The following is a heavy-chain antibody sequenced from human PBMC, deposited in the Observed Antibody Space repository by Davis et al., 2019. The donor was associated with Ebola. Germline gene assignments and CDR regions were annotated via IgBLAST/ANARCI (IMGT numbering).Heavy chain of an antibody. CDR2: ICGSGGTT. D-gene: IGHD3-3*01. CDR3: ARAPFYGSGYYDYYYGMDV. J-gene: IGHJ6*02. V-gene: IGHV3-23*01. Sequence: PGGSLSLSCAASGFTFSTYAMTRVPPAPGKGLEWVSVICGSGGTTYYADSVKGRFTISRDNSKNTLYLQMNSLRAEDTAVYYCARAPFYGSGYYDYYYGMDVWGQGTTVTVSS. CDR1: GFTFSTYA.